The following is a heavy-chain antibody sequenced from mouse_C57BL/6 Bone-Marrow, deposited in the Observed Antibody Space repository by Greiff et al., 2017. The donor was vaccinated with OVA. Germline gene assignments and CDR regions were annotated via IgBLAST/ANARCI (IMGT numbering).Heavy chain of an antibody. J-gene: IGHJ1*03. V-gene: IGHV8-12*01. CDR1: GFSLSTSGMG. Sequence: QVTLKECGPGILQSSQTLSLTCSFSGFSLSTSGMGVSWIRQPSGKGLEWLAHIYWDDDKRYNPSLKSRLTISKDTSRNQVFLKITSVDTADTATYYCARRANWEGYFDVWGTGTTVTVSS. D-gene: IGHD4-1*01. CDR2: IYWDDDK. CDR3: ARRANWEGYFDV.